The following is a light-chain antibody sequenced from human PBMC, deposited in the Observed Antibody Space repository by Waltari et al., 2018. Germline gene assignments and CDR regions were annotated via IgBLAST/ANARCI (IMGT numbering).Light chain of an antibody. CDR1: SPNISNTY. Sequence: QSVLTQPPSVSAAPGQKVTISCSGSSPNISNTYVSWYQQLPGAAPKLLIFDSDKRFSGIPDRFSGSKSGTSATLVITGLQTGDEADYYCGAWDNSLSGGVFGGGTKLTVL. J-gene: IGLJ2*01. CDR3: GAWDNSLSGGV. CDR2: DSD. V-gene: IGLV1-51*01.